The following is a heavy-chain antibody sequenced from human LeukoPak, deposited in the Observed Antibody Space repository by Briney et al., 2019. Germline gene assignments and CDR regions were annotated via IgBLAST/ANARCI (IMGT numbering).Heavy chain of an antibody. CDR1: GYTFTSYY. D-gene: IGHD3-10*01. J-gene: IGHJ4*02. V-gene: IGHV1-46*01. CDR3: GRDPVITMDQIKKGYFDY. Sequence: ASVKVSCKASGYTFTSYYMHWVRQAPGQGLEWMGIINPSGGSTSYAQKLQGRVTMTRDTSTSTVYMELSSLRSEDTAVYYCGRDPVITMDQIKKGYFDYWGQGTLVTVSS. CDR2: INPSGGST.